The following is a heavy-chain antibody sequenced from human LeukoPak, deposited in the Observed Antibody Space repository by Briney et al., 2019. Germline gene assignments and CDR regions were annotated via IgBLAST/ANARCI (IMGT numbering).Heavy chain of an antibody. J-gene: IGHJ4*02. CDR2: IYTSGST. CDR3: ARDLDYGSGNFDY. V-gene: IGHV4-61*02. CDR1: GASISSGSYY. Sequence: SETLSLTXTVSGASISSGSYYWSWIRQPAGKGLEWIGRIYTSGSTSYNPSRKSRVTISVDKYTNQFSLKLSSVTAADKAVYYCARDLDYGSGNFDYWGQGTLVTVSS. D-gene: IGHD3-10*01.